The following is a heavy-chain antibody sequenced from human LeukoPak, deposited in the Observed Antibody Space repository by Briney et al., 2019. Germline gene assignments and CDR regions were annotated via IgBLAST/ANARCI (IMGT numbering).Heavy chain of an antibody. CDR2: IYYSGST. V-gene: IGHV4-39*07. CDR3: ARDTGQYAPGTPGFTRFDP. Sequence: PSETLSLTCTVSGGSISSSNYYWGWIRQPPGKGLEWIGSIYYSGSTYYNPSLKSRVIVSLDTSKNQFSLKLTSVTAADTAVYYCARDTGQYAPGTPGFTRFDPWGQGTLVTVSS. CDR1: GGSISSSNYY. J-gene: IGHJ5*02. D-gene: IGHD3-10*01.